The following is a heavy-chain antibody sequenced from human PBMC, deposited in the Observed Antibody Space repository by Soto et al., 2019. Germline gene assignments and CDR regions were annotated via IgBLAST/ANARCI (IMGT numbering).Heavy chain of an antibody. D-gene: IGHD2-15*01. J-gene: IGHJ6*02. Sequence: QITLKESGPTLVKPTQTLTLTCTFPGFSLSPSGVGVGWIRQPPGKALEWLALIYWDDDKRYSPSLKSRLTITKDTSKNQVVLTMTNRDPVDTATYYCAHGRGYCSGGSCPPSGYYYYGMDVWGQGTTVTVSS. CDR3: AHGRGYCSGGSCPPSGYYYYGMDV. CDR1: GFSLSPSGVG. CDR2: IYWDDDK. V-gene: IGHV2-5*02.